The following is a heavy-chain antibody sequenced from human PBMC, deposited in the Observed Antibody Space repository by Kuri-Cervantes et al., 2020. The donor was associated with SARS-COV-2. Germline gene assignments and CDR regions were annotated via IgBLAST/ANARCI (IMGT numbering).Heavy chain of an antibody. D-gene: IGHD3-3*01. CDR3: ARLLFWSGFVDS. Sequence: SVKVSCKASGGSFSNNAINWVRQAPGQGLEWIGGITPIFGTANYAQNLQGRVRITADTSTSTSYMDLSGLRSDDTAIYYCARLLFWSGFVDSWGQGTLVTVFS. CDR1: GGSFSNNA. V-gene: IGHV1-69*06. CDR2: ITPIFGTA. J-gene: IGHJ4*02.